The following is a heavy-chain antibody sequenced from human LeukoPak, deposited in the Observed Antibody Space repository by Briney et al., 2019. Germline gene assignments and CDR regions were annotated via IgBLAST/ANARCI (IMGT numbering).Heavy chain of an antibody. V-gene: IGHV4-34*01. Sequence: KPSETLSLTCAVYGGSFSGYYWSWIRQPPGKGLEWIGEINHSGSTNYNPSLKSRVTISVDTSKNQFSLKLSSVTAADTAVYYCARGGVGCRSTSCYGFGDYYYYYMDVWGKGTTVTVSS. CDR3: ARGGVGCRSTSCYGFGDYYYYYMDV. J-gene: IGHJ6*03. CDR1: GGSFSGYY. D-gene: IGHD2-2*01. CDR2: INHSGST.